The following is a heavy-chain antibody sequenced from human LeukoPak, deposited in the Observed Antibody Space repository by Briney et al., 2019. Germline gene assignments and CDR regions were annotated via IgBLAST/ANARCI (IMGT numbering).Heavy chain of an antibody. V-gene: IGHV5-51*01. Sequence: GESLKISCKGSGYSFTSYWIGWVRQMPGKGLEWMGIIYPGDSDTRYSPSFQGQVTISADKSISTAYLQWSSLKASDTAMYYCARFRFDSSGYYYYYFDYWGQGTLVTVSS. CDR1: GYSFTSYW. CDR3: ARFRFDSSGYYYYYFDY. D-gene: IGHD3-22*01. J-gene: IGHJ4*02. CDR2: IYPGDSDT.